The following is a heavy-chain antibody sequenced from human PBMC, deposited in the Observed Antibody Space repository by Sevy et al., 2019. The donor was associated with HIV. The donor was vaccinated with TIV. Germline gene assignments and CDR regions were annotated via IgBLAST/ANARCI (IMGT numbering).Heavy chain of an antibody. D-gene: IGHD6-13*01. CDR2: IRSNVYGGKT. Sequence: GGSLRLSCTASGFTFGDYAMSWFRQAPGKGLEWVGFIRSNVYGGKTENAASVKGGFTVSRDDSKRMAYLQMKSLKTEDTAVYYCTRDSSSWYTTDYNYGMDVWGQGTTVTVSS. J-gene: IGHJ6*02. V-gene: IGHV3-49*03. CDR3: TRDSSSWYTTDYNYGMDV. CDR1: GFTFGDYA.